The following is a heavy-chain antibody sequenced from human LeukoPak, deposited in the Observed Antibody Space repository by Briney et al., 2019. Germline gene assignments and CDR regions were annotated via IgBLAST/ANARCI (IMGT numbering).Heavy chain of an antibody. Sequence: ETLSLTCTVSGGSISSYYWSWIRQPAGKGLEWIGRIYTCGSTNYNPSLKSRVTMSVDTSKNQFSLKLSSVTAADTAVYYCAREVWGTGYYYYMDVWGKGTTVTISS. CDR1: GGSISSYY. J-gene: IGHJ6*03. D-gene: IGHD7-27*01. CDR2: IYTCGST. CDR3: AREVWGTGYYYYMDV. V-gene: IGHV4-4*07.